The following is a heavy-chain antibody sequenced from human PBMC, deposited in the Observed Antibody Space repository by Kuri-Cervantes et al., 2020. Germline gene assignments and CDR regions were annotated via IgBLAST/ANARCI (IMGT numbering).Heavy chain of an antibody. D-gene: IGHD3-3*01. V-gene: IGHV1-3*01. CDR1: GYTFTSYA. CDR3: ARGTSITIFGVVTTSYYFDY. CDR2: INAGNGNT. Sequence: ASVKVSCKASGYTFTSYAMHWVRQAPGQRLEWVGWINAGNGNTKYSQKFQGRVTITRDTSASTAYMELSSLRSEDTAVYYCARGTSITIFGVVTTSYYFDYWGQGTLVTVSS. J-gene: IGHJ4*02.